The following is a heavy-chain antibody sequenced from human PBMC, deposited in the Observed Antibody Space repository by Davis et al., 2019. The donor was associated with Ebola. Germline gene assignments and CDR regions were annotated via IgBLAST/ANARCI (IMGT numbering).Heavy chain of an antibody. J-gene: IGHJ4*02. CDR2: IYAGDSDT. CDR3: ARRRVIHALSTNDYFDF. V-gene: IGHV5-51*01. Sequence: GESLKISCKASGYSFTNYWTAWVRQMPGKGLEWMGIIYAGDSDTTYSPSFQGQVTISADKSISTAYLQWSNLKASDTAIYYSARRRVIHALSTNDYFDFWGQGTLVTVSA. D-gene: IGHD5/OR15-5a*01. CDR1: GYSFTNYW.